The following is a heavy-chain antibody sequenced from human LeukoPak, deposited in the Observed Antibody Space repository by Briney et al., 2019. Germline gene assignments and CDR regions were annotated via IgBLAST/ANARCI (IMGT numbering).Heavy chain of an antibody. CDR3: ARLFSEGYCSSTSCSGAFDI. V-gene: IGHV5-51*01. CDR1: GYSFNSYW. Sequence: GESLKISCKGSGYSFNSYWIGWVRQMPGKGLEWMGIIYPGDFDTRYSPSFQGQVTISADKSHSTAYLQWSSLKASDTAMYYCARLFSEGYCSSTSCSGAFDIWGQGTMVTVSS. J-gene: IGHJ3*02. D-gene: IGHD2-2*01. CDR2: IYPGDFDT.